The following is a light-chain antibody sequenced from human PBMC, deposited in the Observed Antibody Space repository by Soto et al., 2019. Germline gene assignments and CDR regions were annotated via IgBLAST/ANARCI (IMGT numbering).Light chain of an antibody. CDR3: QQYNKWPLT. V-gene: IGKV3-15*01. CDR2: GAS. J-gene: IGKJ4*01. Sequence: EIVMTQSPATLSASPGERATLSCRASQSVGNNLAWYQQKPGQAPRLLMYGASTRATAIPARFSGSGSGTELTLTISSLQSEDFAVYHCQQYNKWPLTFGGGTKVDIK. CDR1: QSVGNN.